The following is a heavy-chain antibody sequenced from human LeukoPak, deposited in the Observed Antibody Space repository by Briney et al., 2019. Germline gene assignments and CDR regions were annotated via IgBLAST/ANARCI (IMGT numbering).Heavy chain of an antibody. CDR1: GGSISSSSYY. CDR3: ARDRPGSSPFDY. D-gene: IGHD1-26*01. Sequence: PSETLSLTCTVSGGSISSSSYYWGWIRQPPGKGLEWIGSIYYSGSTYYNPSLKSRVTISVDTSKNQFSLKLSSVTAADTAVYYCARDRPGSSPFDYWGQGTLVTVSS. CDR2: IYYSGST. V-gene: IGHV4-39*07. J-gene: IGHJ4*02.